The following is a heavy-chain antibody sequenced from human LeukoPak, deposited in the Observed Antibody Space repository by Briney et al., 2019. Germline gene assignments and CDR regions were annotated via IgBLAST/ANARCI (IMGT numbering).Heavy chain of an antibody. Sequence: ASVKVSCKASGYTFSSYCMHWVRQAPGQGLEWMGVINPSGGSTSYAQKFQGRIIMTRDTSTSTVYMVLSSLRSEDTAVYYCARGRDITGYSDYWGQGTLVTVSA. D-gene: IGHD3-22*01. V-gene: IGHV1-46*01. CDR2: INPSGGST. CDR3: ARGRDITGYSDY. J-gene: IGHJ4*02. CDR1: GYTFSSYC.